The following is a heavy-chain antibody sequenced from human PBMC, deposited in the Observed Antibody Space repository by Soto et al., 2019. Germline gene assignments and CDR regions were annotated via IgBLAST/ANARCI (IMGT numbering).Heavy chain of an antibody. CDR1: GGSIRDYF. Sequence: SETLSLTCTVPGGSIRDYFWTWIRQPPGKGLEWIGYIYYSGRTNYNHSLKSRVSISVDTSKNHFSLKLRSVTAADTAVYYCARKVGATPDNYFDSWGQGTLVTVSS. CDR2: IYYSGRT. CDR3: ARKVGATPDNYFDS. D-gene: IGHD1-26*01. J-gene: IGHJ4*02. V-gene: IGHV4-59*12.